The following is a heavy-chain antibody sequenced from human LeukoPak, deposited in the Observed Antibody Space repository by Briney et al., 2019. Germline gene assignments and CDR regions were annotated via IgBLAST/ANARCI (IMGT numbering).Heavy chain of an antibody. CDR2: INSDGSST. CDR3: ARVLSISSTSCYSY. J-gene: IGHJ4*02. Sequence: GGSLRLSCAASGFTFNRRGMHWVRQAPGKGLVWVSRINSDGSSTSYADSVKGRFTISRDNAKNALYLQMNSLRAEDTAVYYCARVLSISSTSCYSYWGQGTLVTVSS. V-gene: IGHV3-74*01. D-gene: IGHD2-2*01. CDR1: GFTFNRRG.